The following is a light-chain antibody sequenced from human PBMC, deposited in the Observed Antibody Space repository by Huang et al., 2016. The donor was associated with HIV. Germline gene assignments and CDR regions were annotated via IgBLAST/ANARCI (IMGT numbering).Light chain of an antibody. CDR1: QDITND. Sequence: ALQLTQSPSSLSASVGDRVTITCRASQDITNDLGWYQQKPGKAPKLLISAASTLRSGGPSRFSGSGSGTDFTLTISSLQPEDFATYFCLQDFNYPRTFGQGTRVEIK. V-gene: IGKV1-6*02. CDR3: LQDFNYPRT. J-gene: IGKJ1*01. CDR2: AAS.